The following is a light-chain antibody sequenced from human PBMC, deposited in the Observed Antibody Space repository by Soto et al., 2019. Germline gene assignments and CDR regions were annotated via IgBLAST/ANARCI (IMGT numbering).Light chain of an antibody. CDR1: SSNIGAGYD. V-gene: IGLV1-40*01. CDR2: GNS. CDR3: QSYDSSLSGYV. Sequence: QSALTQPPSVSGAPGQRVTSSCTGRSSNIGAGYDVHWYQQLPGTAPKLLIYGNSNRPSGVPDRFSGSKSGTSASLAITGLQAEDEADYYCQSYDSSLSGYVFGTGTKINVL. J-gene: IGLJ1*01.